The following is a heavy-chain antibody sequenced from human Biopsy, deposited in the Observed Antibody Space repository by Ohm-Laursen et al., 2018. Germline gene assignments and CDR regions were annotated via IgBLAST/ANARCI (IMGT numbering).Heavy chain of an antibody. J-gene: IGHJ4*01. CDR1: VFTFSNYQ. Sequence: SLRLSCSASVFTFSNYQMSWIRQTPGKGMEWVSHISSGGSTIFHADSVKGRFTISRDDAKGSLFLQMANLRAEDTTVYYCGRSYGIMAAPVHLWGQGTLVTVSS. CDR3: GRSYGIMAAPVHL. CDR2: ISSGGSTI. D-gene: IGHD3-16*01. V-gene: IGHV3-11*01.